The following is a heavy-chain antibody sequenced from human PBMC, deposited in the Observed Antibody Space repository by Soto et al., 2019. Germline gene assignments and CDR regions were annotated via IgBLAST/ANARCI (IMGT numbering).Heavy chain of an antibody. V-gene: IGHV1-69*12. Sequence: QVQLVQSGAEVKKPGSSVKVSCKASGGTFSSYAISWVRQAPGQGLEWMGGIIPIFGTANYAQKFQGRVTITADESTSTAYMELSSLRSEDTAVYYCARDDCGGDCYSPIIPVFDYWGQGTLVTVSS. CDR3: ARDDCGGDCYSPIIPVFDY. D-gene: IGHD2-21*02. CDR2: IIPIFGTA. J-gene: IGHJ4*02. CDR1: GGTFSSYA.